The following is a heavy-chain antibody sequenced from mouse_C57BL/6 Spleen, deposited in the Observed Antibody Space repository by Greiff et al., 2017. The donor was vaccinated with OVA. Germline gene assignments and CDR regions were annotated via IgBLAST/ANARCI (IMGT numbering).Heavy chain of an antibody. J-gene: IGHJ4*01. CDR1: GYTFTSYW. CDR3: ARSGDYEVVGY. D-gene: IGHD2-4*01. CDR2: IYPGSGSN. V-gene: IGHV1-55*01. Sequence: QVQLQQPGAELVKPGASVTMSCKASGYTFTSYWITWVKQRTGQGLEWIGDIYPGSGSNNYNEKFKSKATLTVDTSSSTAYMQLSSLTSESSAVYYCARSGDYEVVGYWGQGTSVTVSS.